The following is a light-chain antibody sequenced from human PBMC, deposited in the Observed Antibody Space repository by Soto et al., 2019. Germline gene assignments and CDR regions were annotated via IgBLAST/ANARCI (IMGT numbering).Light chain of an antibody. CDR2: GAS. Sequence: EFVSTQSSDTLYVPPREGATLSCRASQSVRTKLAWYQQKAGQAPRLLIYGASTRATGIPDRFSGSGSGTEFTLTISSLQSEDFTTYYCQQATFFPLTFGGGTKVDIK. J-gene: IGKJ4*01. V-gene: IGKV3-15*01. CDR1: QSVRTK. CDR3: QQATFFPLT.